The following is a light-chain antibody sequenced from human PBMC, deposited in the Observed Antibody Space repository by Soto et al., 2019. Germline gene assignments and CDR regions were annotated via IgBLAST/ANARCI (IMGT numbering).Light chain of an antibody. CDR1: QSVSSN. V-gene: IGKV3D-15*01. CDR3: QQRYNWPIT. CDR2: GAS. Sequence: EVLMTQSPATLSVSLGERATLXXRASQSVSSNLAWYQQKPGQAPRXIIYGASTRATGIPARFSGSGSGTDFTLTISSLEPEDFSVYYCQQRYNWPITFGQGTRLEI. J-gene: IGKJ5*01.